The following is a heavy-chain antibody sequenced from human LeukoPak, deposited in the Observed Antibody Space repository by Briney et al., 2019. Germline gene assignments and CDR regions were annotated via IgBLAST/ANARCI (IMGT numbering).Heavy chain of an antibody. CDR1: GYTFTSYG. J-gene: IGHJ6*03. Sequence: ASVKVSCKASGYTFTSYGISWVRQAPGQGLEWMGWINAYNGNTNYAQKLQGRVTMTTDTSTSTAYMELRSLRSDDTAVYYCARVLAEMVAGRLYYYYYMDVWGKGTTVTISS. V-gene: IGHV1-18*01. CDR3: ARVLAEMVAGRLYYYYYMDV. D-gene: IGHD2-8*01. CDR2: INAYNGNT.